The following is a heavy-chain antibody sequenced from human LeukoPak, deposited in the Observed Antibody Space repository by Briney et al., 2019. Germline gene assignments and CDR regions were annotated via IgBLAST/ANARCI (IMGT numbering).Heavy chain of an antibody. D-gene: IGHD3-3*01. CDR1: GFTFSNYA. CDR3: TRRSDNDY. J-gene: IGHJ4*02. Sequence: SGGSLRLSCAASGFTFSNYAMSWVRQAPGKGLEWVSSISSSGSSTYYADSVKGRFTISRDHSKNTLYLQMNSLRAEDTAVYYCTRRSDNDYWGQGTLVTVSS. CDR2: ISSSGSST. V-gene: IGHV3-23*01.